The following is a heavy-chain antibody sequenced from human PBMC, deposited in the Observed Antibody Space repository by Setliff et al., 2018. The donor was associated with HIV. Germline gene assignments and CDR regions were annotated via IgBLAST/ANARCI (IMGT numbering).Heavy chain of an antibody. CDR2: INWNGGST. D-gene: IGHD1-26*01. V-gene: IGHV3-20*04. CDR1: GFSFTNYG. J-gene: IGHJ4*02. CDR3: ASARIPTGGTSTSLDF. Sequence: PGGSLRLSCAASGFSFTNYGMSWVRQAPGKGLEWVSGINWNGGSTGYADSAKGRFTISRDNSNNTLYLQMNSLRPDDTAVYYCASARIPTGGTSTSLDFWGQGTLVTVSS.